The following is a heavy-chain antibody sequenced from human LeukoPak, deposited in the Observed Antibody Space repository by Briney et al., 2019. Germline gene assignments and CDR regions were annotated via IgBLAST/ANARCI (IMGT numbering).Heavy chain of an antibody. CDR1: GGTFSSYA. V-gene: IGHV1-69*05. J-gene: IGHJ4*02. CDR3: ASAITYYYGSSGYYLLDY. CDR2: IIPIFGTA. D-gene: IGHD3-22*01. Sequence: SVKVSCKASGGTFSSYAISWVRQAPGQGLEWMGGIIPIFGTANYAQKFQGRVTITTDESTSTAYMELSSLRSEDTAVYYCASAITYYYGSSGYYLLDYWGQGTLVTVSS.